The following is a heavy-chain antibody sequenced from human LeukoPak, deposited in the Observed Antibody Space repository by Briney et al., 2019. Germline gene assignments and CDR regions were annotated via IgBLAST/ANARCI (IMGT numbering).Heavy chain of an antibody. D-gene: IGHD3-22*01. CDR2: IIPIFGTA. V-gene: IGHV1-69*13. CDR3: AGDGGRYYYDSSGYFDY. CDR1: GGTFSSYA. J-gene: IGHJ4*02. Sequence: SVKVSCKASGGTFSSYAISWVRQAPGQGLEWMGGIIPIFGTANYAQKFQGRVTITADESTSTAYMELSSLRSEDTAVYYCAGDGGRYYYDSSGYFDYWGREPWSPSPQ.